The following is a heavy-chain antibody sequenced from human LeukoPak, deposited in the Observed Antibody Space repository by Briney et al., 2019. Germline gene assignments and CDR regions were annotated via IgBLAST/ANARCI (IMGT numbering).Heavy chain of an antibody. V-gene: IGHV4-4*07. CDR1: GGSISSYY. D-gene: IGHD6-6*01. CDR2: IYTSGST. CDR3: ARSSIAEPGYYYYMDV. J-gene: IGHJ6*03. Sequence: SETLSLTCTVSGGSISSYYWSWIRQPAGKGLEWIGRIYTSGSTNYNPSLKSRVTMSVDTSKNQFSLKLSSVTAADTAAYYCARSSIAEPGYYYYMDVWGKGTTVTVSS.